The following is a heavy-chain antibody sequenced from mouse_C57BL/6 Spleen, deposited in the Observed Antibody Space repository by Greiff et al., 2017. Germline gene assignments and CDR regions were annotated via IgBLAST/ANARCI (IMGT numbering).Heavy chain of an antibody. CDR2: IDPSDSYT. D-gene: IGHD1-1*01. V-gene: IGHV1-50*01. Sequence: QVQLQQPGAELVKPGASVKLSCKASGYTFTSYWMQWVKQRPGQGLEWIGEIDPSDSYTNYNQKFKGKATLTVDTSSSPAYMQLSGLTSEDSAVYYCARALYYGSSYGYFVVGGTGTTDTVSS. CDR1: GYTFTSYW. CDR3: ARALYYGSSYGYFVV. J-gene: IGHJ1*03.